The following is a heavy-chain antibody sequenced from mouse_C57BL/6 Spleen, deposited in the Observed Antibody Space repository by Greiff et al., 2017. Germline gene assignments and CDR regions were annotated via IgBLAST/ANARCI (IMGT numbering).Heavy chain of an antibody. CDR1: GYAFSSYW. J-gene: IGHJ2*01. Sequence: VQLQQSGAELVKPGASVKLSCKASGYAFSSYWMNWVKQRPGKGLEWFVQIYPGDGDTNYNGKLKGKATLTADKSSSAAYMQLSSLTYGDSAVYFCAREEFGYWGLNITLTVSS. CDR3: AREEFGY. V-gene: IGHV1-80*01. CDR2: IYPGDGDT.